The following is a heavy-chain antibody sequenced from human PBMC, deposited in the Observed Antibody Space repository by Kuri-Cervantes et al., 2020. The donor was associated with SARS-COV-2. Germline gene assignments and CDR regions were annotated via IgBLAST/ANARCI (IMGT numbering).Heavy chain of an antibody. D-gene: IGHD2-15*01. CDR3: AKDQHGIVVVVAAIDY. CDR2: ISYDTTNK. V-gene: IGHV3-30*18. Sequence: GGSLRFSCAASGFPFRNFGMHWVRQAPGKGLEWVAIISYDTTNKYYADSVKGRFTVSRDDSKSTVYLQMNSLRPEDTALYYCAKDQHGIVVVVAAIDYWGQGALVTVSS. J-gene: IGHJ4*02. CDR1: GFPFRNFG.